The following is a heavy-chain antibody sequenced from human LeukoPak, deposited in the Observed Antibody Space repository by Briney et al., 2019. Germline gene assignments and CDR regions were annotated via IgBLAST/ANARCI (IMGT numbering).Heavy chain of an antibody. Sequence: GGSLRLSCAASGFTVSSNYMSWVRQAPGKGLEWVSAFSGSGGSTYYADSVKGRFTISRDNSKNTLYLQMNSLRAEDTAVYYCARSGLSRFGFWGQGTLVTVSS. CDR1: GFTVSSNY. CDR3: ARSGLSRFGF. V-gene: IGHV3-23*01. J-gene: IGHJ4*02. D-gene: IGHD2/OR15-2a*01. CDR2: FSGSGGST.